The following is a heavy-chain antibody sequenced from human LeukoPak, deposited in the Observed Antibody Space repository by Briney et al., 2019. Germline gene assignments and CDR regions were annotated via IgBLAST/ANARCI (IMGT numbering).Heavy chain of an antibody. J-gene: IGHJ4*02. V-gene: IGHV4-39*07. CDR3: ARGYGGTIDY. CDR2: IYYSGST. Sequence: SETLSLTCSVSGGSISSSSYYWGWIRQPPGKGLKWIGSIYYSGSTYYNPSLKSRVTISIDTSKNQFSLNLSSVTAADTAVYYCARGYGGTIDYWGQGTLVTVSS. CDR1: GGSISSSSYY. D-gene: IGHD4-23*01.